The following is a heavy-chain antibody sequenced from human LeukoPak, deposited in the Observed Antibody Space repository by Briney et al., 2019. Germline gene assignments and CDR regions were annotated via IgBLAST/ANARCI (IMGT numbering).Heavy chain of an antibody. CDR2: ISGSGGST. D-gene: IGHD2/OR15-2a*01. Sequence: GGSLRLSCAASGFTFSNYAMSWVRQAPGKGLEWVSAISGSGGSTYYAGSVKGRFTISRDDSKNTLYLEMNNLRAEDTALYYCAKRGNAISFFDPWGQGTLVTVSS. J-gene: IGHJ5*02. V-gene: IGHV3-23*01. CDR1: GFTFSNYA. CDR3: AKRGNAISFFDP.